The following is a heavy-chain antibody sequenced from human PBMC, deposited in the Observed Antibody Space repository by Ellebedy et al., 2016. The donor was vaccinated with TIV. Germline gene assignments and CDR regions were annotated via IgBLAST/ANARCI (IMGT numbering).Heavy chain of an antibody. CDR1: GFIISSYG. V-gene: IGHV3-23*01. CDR2: ISGSGGST. D-gene: IGHD3-16*01. CDR3: AKGASLWVTDALDI. J-gene: IGHJ3*02. Sequence: GESLKISXAASGFIISSYGMSWVRQAPGKGLEWVSTISGSGGSTYYADSVKGRFTISRDNSKNTLYLQMNSLRAEDTAVYYCAKGASLWVTDALDIWGRGTMVTVSS.